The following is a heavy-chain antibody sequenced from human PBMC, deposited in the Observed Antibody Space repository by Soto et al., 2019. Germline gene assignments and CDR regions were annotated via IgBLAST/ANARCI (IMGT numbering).Heavy chain of an antibody. V-gene: IGHV3-7*01. Sequence: EVPLVESGGGLVQPGGSLRLSCAASGFTFSSYWMSWVRQAPGKGLEWVANIKQDGSEKYYVDSVKGRFTISRDNAKNSLYLQMNSLRAEDMAVYYCARVEWTHETLFDYWGQGTLVTVSA. CDR2: IKQDGSEK. CDR1: GFTFSSYW. D-gene: IGHD2-8*01. J-gene: IGHJ4*02. CDR3: ARVEWTHETLFDY.